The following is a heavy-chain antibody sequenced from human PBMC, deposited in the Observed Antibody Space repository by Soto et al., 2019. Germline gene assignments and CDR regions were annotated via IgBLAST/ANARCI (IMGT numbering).Heavy chain of an antibody. J-gene: IGHJ4*02. D-gene: IGHD2-21*02. V-gene: IGHV4-31*03. CDR3: ARGLSAAKVVTCYFDY. CDR1: GGSISSSVYY. CDR2: VYSSGNT. Sequence: QVHLQESGPGLVKPSQTLSLTCTVSGGSISSSVYYWSWIRQPPGQGLEWMGYVYSSGNTSYNPSLKRRLTISVHTSKNQCSLKLNSVTSADTAIYYCARGLSAAKVVTCYFDYWGQGTLVTVSS.